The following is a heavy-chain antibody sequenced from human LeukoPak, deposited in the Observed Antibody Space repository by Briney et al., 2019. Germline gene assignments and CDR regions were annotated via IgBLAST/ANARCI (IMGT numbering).Heavy chain of an antibody. CDR2: MSPNSGDT. D-gene: IGHD3-3*01. J-gene: IGHJ4*02. CDR3: ARGPNDFWSGDPYYFDY. Sequence: ASVKVSCKASGYTFTNYDINWVRQAAGQGLEWMGWMSPNSGDTGYADKFQGRVTISKNTSISTAYMEVSRLRSEDTAVYYCARGPNDFWSGDPYYFDYWGQGTLVTVSS. CDR1: GYTFTNYD. V-gene: IGHV1-8*03.